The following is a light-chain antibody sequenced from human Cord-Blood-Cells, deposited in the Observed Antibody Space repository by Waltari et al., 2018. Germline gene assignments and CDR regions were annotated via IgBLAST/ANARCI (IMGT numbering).Light chain of an antibody. J-gene: IGLJ3*02. V-gene: IGLV2-11*01. CDR3: CSYAGSYTLV. CDR2: DVS. Sequence: QSALTQPRSVSGSPGQSVTISCTRTSSYVGGYNYVSWYQQHPGKAPKLMFYDVSKRPSGVPDRFSGSKSGNTASLTISGLQAEDEADYYCCSYAGSYTLVFGGGTKLTVL. CDR1: SSYVGGYNY.